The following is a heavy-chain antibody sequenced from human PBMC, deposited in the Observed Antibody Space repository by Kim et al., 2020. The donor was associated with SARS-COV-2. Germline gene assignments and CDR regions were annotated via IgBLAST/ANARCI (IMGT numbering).Heavy chain of an antibody. CDR2: IRSSSSYI. V-gene: IGHV3-21*01. Sequence: GGSLRLSCAASGFTFSSSTMNWVRQAPGKGLEWVSSIRSSSSYIYYADSVKGRFTISRDNAKNSLYLQMNSLRAEDTAVYYCARESRSRITMVVVVTQIDYWGQGTLVTVSS. CDR1: GFTFSSST. J-gene: IGHJ4*02. D-gene: IGHD3-22*01. CDR3: ARESRSRITMVVVVTQIDY.